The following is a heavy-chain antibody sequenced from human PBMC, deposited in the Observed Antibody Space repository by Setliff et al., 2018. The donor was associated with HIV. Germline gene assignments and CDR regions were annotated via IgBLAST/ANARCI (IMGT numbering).Heavy chain of an antibody. D-gene: IGHD5-18*01. CDR2: MYYSGST. J-gene: IGHJ4*02. V-gene: IGHV4-39*07. CDR3: ARVFVDTAVLRVLEYYFDS. Sequence: PSETLSLTCTDSGGSISSSSYYWGWVRQPPGKGLEWIGSMYYSGSTYYTPSLKSRITISLDTSKNQFSLRMRSVTAADTAVYYCARVFVDTAVLRVLEYYFDSWGRGTLVTVSS. CDR1: GGSISSSSYY.